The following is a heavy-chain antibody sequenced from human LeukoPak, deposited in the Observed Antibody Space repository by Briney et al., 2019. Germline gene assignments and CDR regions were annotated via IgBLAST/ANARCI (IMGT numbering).Heavy chain of an antibody. CDR1: GCTFSSSA. D-gene: IGHD4-17*01. V-gene: IGHV3-23*01. CDR2: ISGSGGST. CDR3: AKGIYGDYVPLDY. J-gene: IGHJ4*02. Sequence: PGGSLRLSCAASGCTFSSSAMTWVRQAPGKGLEWVSGISGSGGSTYYADSVKGRFTISRDNSKNTLYLQMNSLRAEDTAVYYCAKGIYGDYVPLDYWGLGTLVTVSS.